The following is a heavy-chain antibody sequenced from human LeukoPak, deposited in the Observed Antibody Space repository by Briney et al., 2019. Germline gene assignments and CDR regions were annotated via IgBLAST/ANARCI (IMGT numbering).Heavy chain of an antibody. CDR1: GYTLTELS. CDR3: ATDPAGYQLPWD. J-gene: IGHJ4*02. Sequence: ASVKVSCKVSGYTLTELSMHWVRQAPGKGLEWMGGFDPEDGETIYAQKFQGRVTMTEDTSTDTAYMELSSLRSEDTAVYYCATDPAGYQLPWDRGQGTLVTVSS. CDR2: FDPEDGET. V-gene: IGHV1-24*01. D-gene: IGHD2-2*01.